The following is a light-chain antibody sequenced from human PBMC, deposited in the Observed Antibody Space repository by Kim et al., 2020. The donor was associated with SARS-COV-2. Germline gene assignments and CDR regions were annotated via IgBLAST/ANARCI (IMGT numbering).Light chain of an antibody. Sequence: GDKLTITCRASRAISSALSWYPQKPGKPPELLIYDASSLKSGVPSRFSGSGSGTDFTLTIRRLQPEDFATYYCQQFDIYPRTFGQGTKVDIK. CDR2: DAS. J-gene: IGKJ1*01. CDR3: QQFDIYPRT. CDR1: RAISSA. V-gene: IGKV1-13*02.